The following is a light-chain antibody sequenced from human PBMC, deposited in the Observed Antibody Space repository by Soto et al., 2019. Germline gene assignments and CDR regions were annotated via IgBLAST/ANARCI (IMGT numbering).Light chain of an antibody. CDR2: GAS. J-gene: IGKJ1*01. CDR3: QELNSYPRT. V-gene: IGKV1-9*01. CDR1: QGISTY. Sequence: DIQLTQSPSFLSASVGDRVTITCRASQGISTYLAWYQQKPGKAPKSLIYGASTLQSGVPSRFSGSGSGTEFTLTISSLQPEEFATYYCQELNSYPRTFSQGTKVDI.